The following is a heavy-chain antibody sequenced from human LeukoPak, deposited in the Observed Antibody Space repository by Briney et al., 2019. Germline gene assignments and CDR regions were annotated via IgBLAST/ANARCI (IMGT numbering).Heavy chain of an antibody. D-gene: IGHD2-21*01. CDR1: GFTVSSNY. Sequence: PGGSLRLSCAASGFTVSSNYMSWVRQAPGKGLEWVSVIYSGGSTYYADSVKGRFTISRDNSKNTLYLQMDSLRVEDTAVYYCAKGSARSRPYYFDYWGQGALVTVSS. CDR3: AKGSARSRPYYFDY. J-gene: IGHJ4*02. V-gene: IGHV3-53*01. CDR2: IYSGGST.